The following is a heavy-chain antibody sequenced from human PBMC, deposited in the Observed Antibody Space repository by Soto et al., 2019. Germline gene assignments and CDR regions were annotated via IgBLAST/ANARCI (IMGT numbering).Heavy chain of an antibody. D-gene: IGHD6-19*01. CDR1: GGTFSSYA. J-gene: IGHJ6*02. V-gene: IGHV1-69*12. CDR3: ARGQGLAMYYYYYGMDV. CDR2: IIPIFGTA. Sequence: QVQLVQSGAEVKKPGSSVKVSCKASGGTFSSYAISWVRQAPGQGLEWMGGIIPIFGTANYAQKFQGRVTITADESTSTAYMELSSLRSEDTAVYYCARGQGLAMYYYYYGMDVWGQGTTVTVSS.